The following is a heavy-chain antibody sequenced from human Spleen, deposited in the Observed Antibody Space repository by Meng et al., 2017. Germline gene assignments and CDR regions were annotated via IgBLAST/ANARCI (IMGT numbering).Heavy chain of an antibody. Sequence: QVQLGQSGAGLKKPGASVKVSCKPSGYNFPDYYIHWVRRAPGQGLEWMGRINPKSGDTHYAQKFQARVTMTGDTSISTAYMELSGLRSDDTAMYYCARDEDISAAGKLFGDYWGQGTLVTVSS. CDR3: ARDEDISAAGKLFGDY. V-gene: IGHV1-2*06. CDR1: GYNFPDYY. CDR2: INPKSGDT. J-gene: IGHJ4*02. D-gene: IGHD6-25*01.